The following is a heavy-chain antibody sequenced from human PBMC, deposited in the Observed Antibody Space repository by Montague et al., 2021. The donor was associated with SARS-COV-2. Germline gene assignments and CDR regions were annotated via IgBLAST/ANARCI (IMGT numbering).Heavy chain of an antibody. V-gene: IGHV3-15*01. CDR2: LKSKKSGGTP. CDR3: TTDSPCSARGCYSDY. J-gene: IGHJ4*02. D-gene: IGHD2-15*01. CDR1: GFTFTNAW. Sequence: SLSLSCAASGFTFTNAWMHWVRQAPGKGLEWVGRLKSKKSGGTPDYAAPVKGRFTISGDDSKNIMYLQMNSLKTEDTAVYYCTTDSPCSARGCYSDYWGQGTLVTVSS.